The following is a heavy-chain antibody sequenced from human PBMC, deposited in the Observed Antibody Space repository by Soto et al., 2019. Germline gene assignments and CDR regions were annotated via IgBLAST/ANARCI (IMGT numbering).Heavy chain of an antibody. CDR3: ARALSLEWLFDAFDI. CDR1: GGSISSYY. D-gene: IGHD3-3*01. V-gene: IGHV4-59*01. CDR2: IYYSGST. J-gene: IGHJ3*02. Sequence: PSETLSLTCTVSGGSISSYYWSWIRQPPGKGLEWIGYIYYSGSTNYNPSLKSRVTISVDTSKNQFSLKLSSVTAADTAVYYCARALSLEWLFDAFDIWGQGTMVTVSS.